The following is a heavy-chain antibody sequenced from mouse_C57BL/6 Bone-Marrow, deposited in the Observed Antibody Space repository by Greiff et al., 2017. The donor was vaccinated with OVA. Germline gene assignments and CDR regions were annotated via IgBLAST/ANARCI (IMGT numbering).Heavy chain of an antibody. V-gene: IGHV1-74*01. CDR3: AISVTTVVPYAMDY. CDR2: IHPSDRDT. D-gene: IGHD1-1*01. CDR1: GYTFTSYW. Sequence: VKLQQPGAELVKPGASVKVSCKASGYTFTSYWMHWVKQRPGQGLEWIGRIHPSDRDTNYNQKFKGKATLTVDKSSSTAYLQLSSLTSEDSAVYYCAISVTTVVPYAMDYWGQGTSVTVSS. J-gene: IGHJ4*01.